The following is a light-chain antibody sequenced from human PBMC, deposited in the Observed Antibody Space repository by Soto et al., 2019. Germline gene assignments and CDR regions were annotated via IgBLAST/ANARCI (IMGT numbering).Light chain of an antibody. CDR2: EVN. V-gene: IGLV2-14*01. CDR3: CSYTSSTTWV. Sequence: QSALTQPPSASGSPGQSVTISCTGTSSDVGGYNYVSWYQQYPGKAPKLMIYEVNNRPSGVSNRFSGSKSGNTASLTISGLQAEDEADYYCCSYTSSTTWVFGGGTKLTVL. J-gene: IGLJ3*02. CDR1: SSDVGGYNY.